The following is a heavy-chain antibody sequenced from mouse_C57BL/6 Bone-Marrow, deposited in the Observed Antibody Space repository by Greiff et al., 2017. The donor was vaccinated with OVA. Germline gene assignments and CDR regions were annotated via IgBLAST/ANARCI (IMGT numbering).Heavy chain of an antibody. Sequence: VQLVESGPGLVQPSQSLSITCTVSGFSLTSYGVHWVRQSPGKGLEWLGVIWSGGSTDYNAAFISRLSISKDNSKSQVFFKMNSLQADDTAIYYCARGDWDGAFFDYWGQGTTLTVSS. CDR2: IWSGGST. CDR3: ARGDWDGAFFDY. D-gene: IGHD4-1*01. V-gene: IGHV2-2*01. J-gene: IGHJ2*01. CDR1: GFSLTSYG.